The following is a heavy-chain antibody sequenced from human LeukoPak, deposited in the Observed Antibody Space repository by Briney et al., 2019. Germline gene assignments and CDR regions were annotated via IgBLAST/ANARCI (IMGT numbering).Heavy chain of an antibody. J-gene: IGHJ5*02. CDR1: GYTFTSYD. Sequence: ASVKLSCKASGYTFTSYDINWVRQATGQGLEWMGWMNPNSGNTGYAQKFQGRVTMTRNTSISTAYMELSSLRSEDTAVYYCARGNPEYYYDSSGYHNWFDPWGQGTLVTVSS. CDR3: ARGNPEYYYDSSGYHNWFDP. V-gene: IGHV1-8*01. D-gene: IGHD3-22*01. CDR2: MNPNSGNT.